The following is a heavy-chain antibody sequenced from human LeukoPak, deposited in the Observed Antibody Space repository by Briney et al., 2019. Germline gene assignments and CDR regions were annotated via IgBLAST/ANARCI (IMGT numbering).Heavy chain of an antibody. D-gene: IGHD3-10*01. V-gene: IGHV4-39*01. CDR2: SCYSGST. Sequence: ETLTLTCTVSGCSISSCSYYWGWMPQPPGKGLEWVGGSCYSGSTYYNPSLKSRVTISVDPSKNQFSLKLSSVTAADTAVYYCPRQHTMVRGSLRRGHGMDVWGQGTTVTVSS. CDR3: PRQHTMVRGSLRRGHGMDV. CDR1: GCSISSCSYY. J-gene: IGHJ6*02.